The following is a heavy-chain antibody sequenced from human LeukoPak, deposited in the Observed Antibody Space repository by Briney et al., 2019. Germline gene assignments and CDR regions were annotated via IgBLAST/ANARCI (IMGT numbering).Heavy chain of an antibody. CDR2: IYYSGST. CDR1: GGSISSGGYY. D-gene: IGHD2-2*02. V-gene: IGHV4-31*03. CDR3: ARELVPAAIPVGRGFDP. Sequence: SQTLSLTCTVSGGSISSGGYYWSWIRQHPGTGLEWIGYIYYSGSTYYNPSLKSRVTISVDTSKNQFSLKLSSVTAADTAVYYCARELVPAAIPVGRGFDPWGQGTLVTVSS. J-gene: IGHJ5*02.